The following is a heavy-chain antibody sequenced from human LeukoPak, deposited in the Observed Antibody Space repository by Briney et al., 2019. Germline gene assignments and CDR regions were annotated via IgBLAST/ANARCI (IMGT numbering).Heavy chain of an antibody. J-gene: IGHJ6*03. CDR3: AKVGATRYYYYYMDV. D-gene: IGHD1-26*01. V-gene: IGHV3-23*01. CDR2: ISGSGGST. CDR1: GFTFSSYA. Sequence: PGGSLRLSCAASGFTFSSYAMSWVRQAPGKGLEWVSAISGSGGSTYYADSVKGRFTISRDDSKNTLYLQMNSLRAEDTAVYYCAKVGATRYYYYYMDVWGKGTTVTVSS.